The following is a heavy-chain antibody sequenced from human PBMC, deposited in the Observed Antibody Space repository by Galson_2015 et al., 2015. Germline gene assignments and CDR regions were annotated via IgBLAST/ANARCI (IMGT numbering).Heavy chain of an antibody. J-gene: IGHJ4*02. D-gene: IGHD4-17*01. CDR2: ISYDGSNK. V-gene: IGHV3-30*03. CDR3: ATTTAAFDY. CDR1: GFTFSSYG. Sequence: SLRLSCAASGFTFSSYGMHWVRQAPGKGLEWVAVISYDGSNKYYADSVKGRFTISRDNSKNTLYLQMNSLRAEDTAVYYCATTTAAFDYWGQGTLVTVSS.